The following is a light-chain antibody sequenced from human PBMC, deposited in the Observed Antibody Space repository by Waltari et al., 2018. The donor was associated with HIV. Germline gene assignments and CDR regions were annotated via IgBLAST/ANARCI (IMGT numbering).Light chain of an antibody. V-gene: IGLV1-47*01. CDR1: RSNIGDNF. CDR3: AAWDDRLLWV. CDR2: RND. Sequence: QSVLTQPPSASGTAGQRVTISCSGSRSNIGDNFVYWFQQLPGTAPKLLIHRNDQRPSVVPDRFSGSKSCTAASLAISGLRSEDEADYYCAAWDDRLLWVFGGGTILTVL. J-gene: IGLJ3*02.